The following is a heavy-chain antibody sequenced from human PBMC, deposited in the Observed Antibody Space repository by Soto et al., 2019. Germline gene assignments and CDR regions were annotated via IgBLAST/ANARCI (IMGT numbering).Heavy chain of an antibody. V-gene: IGHV4-31*03. CDR3: ARDVLLWFGESSVV. J-gene: IGHJ6*02. D-gene: IGHD3-10*01. CDR2: IYYSGST. CDR1: GGSISSGGYY. Sequence: QVQLQESGPGLVKPSQTLSLTCTVSGGSISSGGYYWSWIRQHPGKGLEWIGYIYYSGSTYYNPSLTSRVTXXVXTXXNQFSLKLSSVTAADTAVYYCARDVLLWFGESSVVWGQGTTVTVSS.